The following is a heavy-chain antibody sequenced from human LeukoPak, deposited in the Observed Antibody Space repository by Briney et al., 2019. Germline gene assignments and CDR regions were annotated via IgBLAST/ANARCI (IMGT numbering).Heavy chain of an antibody. D-gene: IGHD1-26*01. CDR2: ISSSGSTI. Sequence: PGGSLRLSCAASGFTFSAYYMSWIRQAPGKGLEWVSYISSSGSTIYYADSVKGRFTISRDNAKNSLYLQMNSLRAEDTAVYYCTTTIVGVTTWFDPWGQGTLATVSS. V-gene: IGHV3-11*01. CDR3: TTTIVGVTTWFDP. CDR1: GFTFSAYY. J-gene: IGHJ5*02.